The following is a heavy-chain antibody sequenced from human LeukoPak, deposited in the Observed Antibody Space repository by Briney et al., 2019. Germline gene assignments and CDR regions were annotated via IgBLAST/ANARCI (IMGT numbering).Heavy chain of an antibody. CDR2: SNAGNGNT. D-gene: IGHD3-10*01. J-gene: IGHJ4*02. CDR3: ARDQVTMVRGVIPDY. CDR1: GYTFTSYA. Sequence: ASVKVSCKASGYTFTSYAMHWVRQAPGQRLEWMGWSNAGNGNTKYSQEFQGRVTITRDTSASTAYMELSSLRSDDTAVYYCARDQVTMVRGVIPDYWGQGTLVTVSS. V-gene: IGHV1-3*02.